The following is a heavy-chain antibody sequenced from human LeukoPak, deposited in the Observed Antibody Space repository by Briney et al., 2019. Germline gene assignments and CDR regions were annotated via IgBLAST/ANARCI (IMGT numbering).Heavy chain of an antibody. CDR1: GGSISRSSYF. CDR2: IHYSGSA. V-gene: IGHV4-39*01. J-gene: IGHJ3*02. CDR3: ARHRGPTDRRAFDI. Sequence: SETLSLTCTVSGGSISRSSYFWGWIRQPPGRGLEWIGSIHYSGSAYYNPSLRSRVTISVDTSKNQLSLKLSSATAADTAVYYCARHRGPTDRRAFDIWGQGTLVPVSS. D-gene: IGHD1-26*01.